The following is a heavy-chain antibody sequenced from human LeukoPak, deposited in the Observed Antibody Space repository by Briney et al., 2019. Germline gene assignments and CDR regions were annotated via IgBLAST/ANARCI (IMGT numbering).Heavy chain of an antibody. Sequence: PGGSLRLSCVASGFTFSEYYMSWIRQAPGKGLEWVSYISSRGSSKYYADSVEGRFTISRDNAKNSMSLQMNSLRVEDTAVYYCAXXRGSXXGXEDFDFWGQGALVTVSS. CDR2: ISSRGSSK. CDR1: GFTFSEYY. V-gene: IGHV3-11*04. J-gene: IGHJ4*02. CDR3: AXXRGSXXGXEDFDF.